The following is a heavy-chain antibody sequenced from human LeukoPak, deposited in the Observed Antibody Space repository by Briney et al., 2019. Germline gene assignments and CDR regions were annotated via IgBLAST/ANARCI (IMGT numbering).Heavy chain of an antibody. CDR1: GFTFGDYE. Sequence: GGSLRLSCAASGFTFGDYEMNWVRQAPGKGLEWIAYISDRASAIYYADSVKGRFTISRDNSKNTLYLQMNSLRAEDTAVYYCAKGPELGNYGDYGDYWGQGTLVTVSS. CDR2: ISDRASAI. V-gene: IGHV3-48*03. CDR3: AKGPELGNYGDYGDY. D-gene: IGHD4-17*01. J-gene: IGHJ4*02.